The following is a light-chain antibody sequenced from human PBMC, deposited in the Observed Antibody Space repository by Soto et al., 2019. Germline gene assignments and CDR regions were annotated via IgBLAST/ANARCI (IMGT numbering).Light chain of an antibody. J-gene: IGKJ2*01. CDR2: GAS. Sequence: EIVMTQSPASLSVSPGDGATLSCWASQSVASNVAWYQQRPGQGPRLLIHGASTRAAGVPARFSGSGSGTDFHLTIRSLQSEDFAVYYCQQYHNWPPQYTFGQGTKLQIK. CDR3: QQYHNWPPQYT. CDR1: QSVASN. V-gene: IGKV3-15*01.